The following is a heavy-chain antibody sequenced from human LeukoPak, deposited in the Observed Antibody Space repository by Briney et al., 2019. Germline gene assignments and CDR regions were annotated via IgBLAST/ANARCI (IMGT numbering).Heavy chain of an antibody. J-gene: IGHJ4*02. CDR1: GGSISSGDYY. CDR3: TRSSYGDAVDY. D-gene: IGHD4-17*01. V-gene: IGHV4-31*03. Sequence: SETLSLTCTVSGGSISSGDYYWSWIRQNPGKGLEWIGYIYYSGSTYYNPSLKSRLTISVDTSKNQFSLKLSSVTAADTVVYYCTRSSYGDAVDYWGQGTLITVSS. CDR2: IYYSGST.